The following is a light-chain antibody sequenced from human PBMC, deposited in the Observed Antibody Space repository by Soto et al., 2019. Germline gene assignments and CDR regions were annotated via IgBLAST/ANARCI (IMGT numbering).Light chain of an antibody. CDR1: QSISTY. CDR2: AAS. V-gene: IGKV1-39*01. J-gene: IGKJ1*01. CDR3: QQIYRIPRT. Sequence: DIQMTQSPSSLSASVGDRVTITCRASQSISTYLNWYQHRPGKAPKLLMHAASSLDRGVPSRFSVSGSGKDFTLTISSLPPEDFATYYCQQIYRIPRTFGQGTNVDIK.